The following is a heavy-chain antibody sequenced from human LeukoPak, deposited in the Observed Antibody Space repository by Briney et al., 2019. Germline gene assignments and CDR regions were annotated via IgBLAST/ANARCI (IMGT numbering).Heavy chain of an antibody. D-gene: IGHD1-20*01. Sequence: GGSLRLSCAASGFTFSSYGMHWVRQAPGKGLEWVAVISYDGSNKYYADSAKGRFTISRDNSQNTLYLQMNSLRAEDTAVYYCAKQGITGTGGYFDYWGQGTLVTVSS. CDR1: GFTFSSYG. CDR3: AKQGITGTGGYFDY. J-gene: IGHJ4*02. CDR2: ISYDGSNK. V-gene: IGHV3-30*18.